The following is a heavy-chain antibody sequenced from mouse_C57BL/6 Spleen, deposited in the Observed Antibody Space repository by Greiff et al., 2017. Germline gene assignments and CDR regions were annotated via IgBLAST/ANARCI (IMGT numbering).Heavy chain of an antibody. CDR3: TATVVARSDY. CDR2: IDPEDGDT. J-gene: IGHJ2*01. CDR1: GFNIKDYY. D-gene: IGHD1-1*01. V-gene: IGHV14-1*01. Sequence: EVQLQQSGAELVRPGASVTLSCTASGFNIKDYYMHWVKQRPEQGLEWIGRIDPEDGDTAYAPKFPGKATLTADPSSNTAYLKLSSLTSEDTAVYYCTATVVARSDYWGQGTTLTVSS.